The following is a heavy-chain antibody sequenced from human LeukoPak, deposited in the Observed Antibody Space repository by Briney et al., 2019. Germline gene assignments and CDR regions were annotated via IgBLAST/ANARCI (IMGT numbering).Heavy chain of an antibody. J-gene: IGHJ4*02. CDR3: ARDRDYYYDSSGYNDPVDY. CDR2: ISSSGSTI. V-gene: IGHV3-11*01. Sequence: GGSLRLSCAASGFTFSDYYMRWIRQAPGKGREWVSYISSSGSTIYNADSVKGRFTISRDNAKNSLYLQMNSLRAEDTAVYYCARDRDYYYDSSGYNDPVDYWGQGTLVTVSS. D-gene: IGHD3-22*01. CDR1: GFTFSDYY.